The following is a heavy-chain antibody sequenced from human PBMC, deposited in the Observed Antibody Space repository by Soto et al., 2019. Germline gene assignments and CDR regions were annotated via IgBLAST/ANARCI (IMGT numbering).Heavy chain of an antibody. J-gene: IGHJ5*02. CDR2: IIPSFGTA. V-gene: IGHV1-69*01. Sequence: QVQLVQSGAEVKKPGSSVKVSCKASGGTFSSYAISWVRQAPGQGLEWMGGIIPSFGTANYAQKFQGRVTITADESTSTAYMELSSLRSEDTAVYYCARDRPSNIVVVPAAPWFDPWGQGTLVTVSS. D-gene: IGHD2-2*01. CDR3: ARDRPSNIVVVPAAPWFDP. CDR1: GGTFSSYA.